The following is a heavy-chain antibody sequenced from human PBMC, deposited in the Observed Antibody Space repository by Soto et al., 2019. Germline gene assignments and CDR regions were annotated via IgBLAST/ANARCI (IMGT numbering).Heavy chain of an antibody. CDR2: ISYDGSNK. V-gene: IGHV3-30-3*01. CDR3: ARDSTWQQLVSLTVDY. CDR1: GFTFSSYA. D-gene: IGHD6-6*01. Sequence: QVQLVESGGGVVQPGRSLRLSCAASGFTFSSYAMHWVRQAPGKGLEWVAVISYDGSNKYYADSVKGRFTISRDNSKNTLYLQMNSLRAEDTAVYYCARDSTWQQLVSLTVDYCGQGTLVTVSS. J-gene: IGHJ4*02.